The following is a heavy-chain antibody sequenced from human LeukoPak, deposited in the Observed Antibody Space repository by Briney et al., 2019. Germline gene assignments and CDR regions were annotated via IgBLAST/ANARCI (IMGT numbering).Heavy chain of an antibody. CDR3: ARGGVRRGYYDY. CDR2: IKPSGSEK. Sequence: GGSLRLSCEGSGFTFSNYWMTWVRQAPEKGLEWVANIKPSGSEKHYADSVEGRFTISRDNAKNSLYLQMNSLRAEDTAVYYCARGGVRRGYYDYWGQGTLVTVSS. D-gene: IGHD1-14*01. CDR1: GFTFSNYW. J-gene: IGHJ4*02. V-gene: IGHV3-7*01.